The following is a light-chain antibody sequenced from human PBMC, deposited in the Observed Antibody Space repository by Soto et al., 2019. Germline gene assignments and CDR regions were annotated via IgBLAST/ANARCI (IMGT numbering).Light chain of an antibody. CDR1: QSISNS. J-gene: IGKJ2*01. Sequence: EIVMTQSPASLSVSPGETATLSCRASQSISNSLAGYQQKPGQAPSLLIYGASTRATGVPARFSGSGSGTEFTLTISSLQSEDSALYYCQQYNSWPPRTFGQGTKLEIK. V-gene: IGKV3-15*01. CDR2: GAS. CDR3: QQYNSWPPRT.